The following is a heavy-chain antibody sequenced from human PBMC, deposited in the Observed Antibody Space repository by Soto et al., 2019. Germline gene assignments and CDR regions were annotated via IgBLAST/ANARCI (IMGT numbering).Heavy chain of an antibody. CDR3: AGGPGWVSEF. D-gene: IGHD6-19*01. CDR2: IKKDGSEK. J-gene: IGHJ4*02. Sequence: EVQLVESGGGLVQPGGSLRLSCAASGLTLGDYWMNWVRQAPGKGLEWVANIKKDGSEKNYVDAVKGRFTISRDNAKNSLFLQMNSLRAEDTAVYYCAGGPGWVSEFWGPGTHVTVSS. V-gene: IGHV3-7*05. CDR1: GLTLGDYW.